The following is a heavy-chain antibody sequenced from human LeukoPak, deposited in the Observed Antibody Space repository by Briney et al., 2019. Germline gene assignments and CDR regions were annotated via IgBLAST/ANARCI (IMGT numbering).Heavy chain of an antibody. CDR2: INTNTGNP. CDR1: GYTFTSYA. CDR3: ARGPPETYYDFWSGYYFDY. D-gene: IGHD3-3*01. Sequence: ASVKVSCKASGYTFTSYAMNWVRQAPGQGLEWMGWINTNTGNPTYAQGFTGRFVFSLDTSVSTAYLQISSLKAEDTAVYYCARGPPETYYDFWSGYYFDYWGQGTLVTVSS. V-gene: IGHV7-4-1*02. J-gene: IGHJ4*02.